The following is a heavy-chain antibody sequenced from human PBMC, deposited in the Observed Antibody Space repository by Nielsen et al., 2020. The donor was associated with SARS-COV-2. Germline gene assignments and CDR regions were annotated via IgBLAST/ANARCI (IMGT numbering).Heavy chain of an antibody. V-gene: IGHV1-18*01. CDR1: GYTFTSYG. Sequence: ASVKVSCKASGYTFTSYGISWVRQAPGQGLEWMGWISAYNDNTNYAQKLQGRVTMTTDTSTSTAYMELRSLRSDDTAVYYCARDPLTIFGVVTNYYYYGMDVWGQGTTVTVSS. CDR2: ISAYNDNT. J-gene: IGHJ6*02. CDR3: ARDPLTIFGVVTNYYYYGMDV. D-gene: IGHD3-3*01.